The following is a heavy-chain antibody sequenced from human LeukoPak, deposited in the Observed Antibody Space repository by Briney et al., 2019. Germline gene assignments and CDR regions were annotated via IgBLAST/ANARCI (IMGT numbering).Heavy chain of an antibody. CDR3: ARAESSGYLGYYYYYMDV. Sequence: ASVKVSCKASGYTFTSYDINWVRQATGQGLEWMGIINPSGGSTSYAQKFQGRVTMTRDTSTSTVYMELSSLRSEDTAVYYCARAESSGYLGYYYYYMDVWGKGTTVTISS. J-gene: IGHJ6*03. CDR2: INPSGGST. CDR1: GYTFTSYD. D-gene: IGHD3-22*01. V-gene: IGHV1-46*01.